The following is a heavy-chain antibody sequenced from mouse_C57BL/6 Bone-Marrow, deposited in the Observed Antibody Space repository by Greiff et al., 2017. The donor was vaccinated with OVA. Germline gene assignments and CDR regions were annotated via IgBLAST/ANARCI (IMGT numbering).Heavy chain of an antibody. Sequence: QVQLQQSGAELVRPGASVKLSCKASGYTFTDYYINWVKQRPGQGLEWIARIYPGSGNTYYNEKFKGKATLTAEKSSSTAYMQLSSLTSEDSAVYFCAREDYYGSSYEGYFDYWGQGTTLTVSS. CDR1: GYTFTDYY. D-gene: IGHD1-1*01. CDR2: IYPGSGNT. V-gene: IGHV1-76*01. J-gene: IGHJ2*01. CDR3: AREDYYGSSYEGYFDY.